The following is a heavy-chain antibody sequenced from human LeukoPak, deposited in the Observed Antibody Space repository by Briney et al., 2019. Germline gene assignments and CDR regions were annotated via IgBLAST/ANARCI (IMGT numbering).Heavy chain of an antibody. CDR3: AFVGGYSGGNNILDI. Sequence: GGSLRLSCAASGFTFNNYAMSWVRQAPGKGLEWVARIRTKVNSYTTEYAASVRGRFTISRDDSKNSLYLQMNSLKTEDTAVYYCAFVGGYSGGNNILDIWGQGTMVSVSS. V-gene: IGHV3-72*01. CDR1: GFTFNNYA. J-gene: IGHJ3*02. CDR2: IRTKVNSYTT. D-gene: IGHD1-26*01.